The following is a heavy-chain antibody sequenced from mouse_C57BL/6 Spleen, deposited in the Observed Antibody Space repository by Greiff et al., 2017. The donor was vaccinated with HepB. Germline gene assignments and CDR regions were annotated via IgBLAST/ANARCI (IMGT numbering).Heavy chain of an antibody. Sequence: VQLQQPGAELVMPGASVKLSCKASGYTFTSYWMHWVKQRPGQGLEWIGEIDPSDSYTNYNQKFKGKSTLTVDKSSSTAYMQLSSLTSEDSAVYYCARVDGSSYFDYWGQGTTLTVSS. CDR1: GYTFTSYW. CDR3: ARVDGSSYFDY. J-gene: IGHJ2*01. CDR2: IDPSDSYT. D-gene: IGHD1-1*01. V-gene: IGHV1-69*01.